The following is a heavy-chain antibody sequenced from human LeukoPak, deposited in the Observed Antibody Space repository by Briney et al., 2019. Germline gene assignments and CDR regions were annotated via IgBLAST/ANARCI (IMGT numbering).Heavy chain of an antibody. CDR3: ARGHYCSGGSCYSSWFDP. V-gene: IGHV4-34*01. J-gene: IGHJ5*02. Sequence: SETLSLTCTVSGGSIDNYYWSWIRQPPGKGLEWIGEINHSGSTNYNPSLKSRVTISVDTSKNQFSLKLSSVTAADTAVYYCARGHYCSGGSCYSSWFDPWGQGTLVTVSS. CDR2: INHSGST. D-gene: IGHD2-15*01. CDR1: GGSIDNYY.